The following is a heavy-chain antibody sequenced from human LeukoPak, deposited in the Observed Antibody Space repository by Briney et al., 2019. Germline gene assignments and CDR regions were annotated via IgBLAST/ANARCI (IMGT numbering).Heavy chain of an antibody. V-gene: IGHV4-34*01. D-gene: IGHD5-18*01. J-gene: IGHJ4*02. CDR2: INHSGST. Sequence: SETLSLTCAVYGGSFSGYYWSWIRQPPGKGLEWVGEINHSGSTNYNPSLKSRVTISVDTSKNQFSLKLSSVTAADTAVYYCARARYSYGMDYWGQGTLVTVSS. CDR3: ARARYSYGMDY. CDR1: GGSFSGYY.